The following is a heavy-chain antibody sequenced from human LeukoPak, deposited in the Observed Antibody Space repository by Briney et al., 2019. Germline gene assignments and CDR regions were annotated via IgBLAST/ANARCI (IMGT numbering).Heavy chain of an antibody. CDR2: IHPGDSDT. J-gene: IGHJ4*02. V-gene: IGHV5-51*01. Sequence: RGESLKISCKGSGYIFTNYWIGWVRQMPGKGLEGMGLIHPGDSDTRYGPSFQSQVTISADKSINTAYLQWSSLKASDTAMYYCARQVAVTTPTDSWGQGTLVTVSS. CDR1: GYIFTNYW. D-gene: IGHD4-17*01. CDR3: ARQVAVTTPTDS.